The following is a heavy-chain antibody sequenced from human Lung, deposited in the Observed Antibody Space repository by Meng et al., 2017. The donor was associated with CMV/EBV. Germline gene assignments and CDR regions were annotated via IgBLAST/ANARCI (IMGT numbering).Heavy chain of an antibody. CDR2: IYYSGST. D-gene: IGHD3-3*01. CDR3: ARGGYYDFWSGYSYYYYYGMDV. Sequence: SETLSLXCTVSGGSISSYYWSWIRQPPGKGLEWIGYIYYSGSTNYNPSLKSRVTISVDTSKNQFSLKLNSVTAADTAVYYCARGGYYDFWSGYSYYYYYGMDVWGQGTTVTVSS. J-gene: IGHJ6*02. V-gene: IGHV4-59*01. CDR1: GGSISSYY.